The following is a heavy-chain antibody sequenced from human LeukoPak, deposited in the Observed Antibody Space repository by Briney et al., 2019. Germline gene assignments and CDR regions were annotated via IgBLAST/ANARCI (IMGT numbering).Heavy chain of an antibody. Sequence: GGSLRLSCTASGFTFGDYAMSWVRQAPGKGLEWVGFIRSKAYGGTTEYAASVKGRFTISRDDSKSIAYLQMNSLKTEDTAVYYCTRDEGYCSSTSCYAKDYWGQGTLVTVSS. D-gene: IGHD2-2*01. CDR1: GFTFGDYA. CDR3: TRDEGYCSSTSCYAKDY. V-gene: IGHV3-49*04. CDR2: IRSKAYGGTT. J-gene: IGHJ4*02.